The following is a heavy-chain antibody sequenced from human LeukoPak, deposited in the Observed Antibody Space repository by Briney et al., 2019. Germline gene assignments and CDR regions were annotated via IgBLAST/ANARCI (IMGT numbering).Heavy chain of an antibody. Sequence: ASVKVSCKASGYTFTSYYMHWVRQAPGQRLEWMGIINPSGGSTSYAQKFQGRVTMTRDTSTSTVYMELSSLRSEDTAVYYCARDRPGQHDSSGYYYRHYGMDVWGQGTTVTVSS. CDR3: ARDRPGQHDSSGYYYRHYGMDV. V-gene: IGHV1-46*01. D-gene: IGHD3-22*01. CDR1: GYTFTSYY. CDR2: INPSGGST. J-gene: IGHJ6*02.